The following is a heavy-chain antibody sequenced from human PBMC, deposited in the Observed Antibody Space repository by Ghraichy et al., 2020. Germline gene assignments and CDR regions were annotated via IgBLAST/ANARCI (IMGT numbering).Heavy chain of an antibody. Sequence: GESLNISCEGSGFSFSDYSMIWVRLTPRKALEWVSYITGSSITIFYTDSVKGRFTISRDNAKNSLYLQMNSLRAEDTAVYCCARLPLPRRAAVGDWYFDLWGRGTLVTVSS. J-gene: IGHJ2*01. V-gene: IGHV3-48*01. CDR2: ITGSSITI. CDR3: ARLPLPRRAAVGDWYFDL. CDR1: GFSFSDYS. D-gene: IGHD6-13*01.